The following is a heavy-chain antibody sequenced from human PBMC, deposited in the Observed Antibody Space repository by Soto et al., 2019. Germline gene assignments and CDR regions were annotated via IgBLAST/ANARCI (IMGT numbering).Heavy chain of an antibody. CDR3: AFLPSSGGSCHWFSYSGMDF. Sequence: QITLKESGPTLVKPTQTLTLTCTFSGFSLSTSGVGVAWIRQPPGKALEWLALIYWDDDKRYRPSLETRLTSTKATNKSQVVLKMTNMDSVDTATYYCAFLPSSGGSCHWFSYSGMDFWGKGTTVTVSS. CDR1: GFSLSTSGVG. D-gene: IGHD2-15*01. J-gene: IGHJ6*04. CDR2: IYWDDDK. V-gene: IGHV2-5*02.